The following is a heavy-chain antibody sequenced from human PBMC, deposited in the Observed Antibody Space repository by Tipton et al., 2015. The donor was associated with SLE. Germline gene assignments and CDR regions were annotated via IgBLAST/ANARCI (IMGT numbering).Heavy chain of an antibody. J-gene: IGHJ4*02. D-gene: IGHD5-18*01. Sequence: LRLSCAVYGGSFSGYYWSWIRQPPGKGLEWIGEINHSGSTNYNPSLKSRATISVDTSKNQFSLKLSSVTAADTAVYYCAKLQLWYFDSWGQGTLVTVSS. CDR3: AKLQLWYFDS. CDR1: GGSFSGYY. CDR2: INHSGST. V-gene: IGHV4-34*01.